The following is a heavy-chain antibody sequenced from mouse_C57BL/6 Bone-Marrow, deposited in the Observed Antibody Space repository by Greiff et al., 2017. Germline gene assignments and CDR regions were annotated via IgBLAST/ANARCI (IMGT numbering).Heavy chain of an antibody. CDR3: ARDDGYFYAMDY. Sequence: QVQLQQSGAELARPGASVKLSCKASGYTFTSYGISWVKQRTGQGLEWIGEIYPRSGNTYYNEKFKGKATLTADESSSTAYMELRSLTSEDSAVYFCARDDGYFYAMDYWGQGTSVTVSS. D-gene: IGHD2-3*01. V-gene: IGHV1-81*01. CDR1: GYTFTSYG. CDR2: IYPRSGNT. J-gene: IGHJ4*01.